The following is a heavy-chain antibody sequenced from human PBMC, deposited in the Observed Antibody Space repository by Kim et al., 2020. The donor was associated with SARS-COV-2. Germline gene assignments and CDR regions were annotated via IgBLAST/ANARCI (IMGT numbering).Heavy chain of an antibody. D-gene: IGHD2-2*01. CDR1: GYTFTSYG. J-gene: IGHJ3*02. V-gene: IGHV1-18*04. CDR3: ARDQGVPAAEPDAFDI. CDR2: SSAYNGNT. Sequence: ASVKVSCKASGYTFTSYGISWGRQARGQGLEWMGWSSAYNGNTNYAQKLQGRVTMTTDTSTSTAYMELSSLRSDDTAVYYCARDQGVPAAEPDAFDILGQGTMVPVSS.